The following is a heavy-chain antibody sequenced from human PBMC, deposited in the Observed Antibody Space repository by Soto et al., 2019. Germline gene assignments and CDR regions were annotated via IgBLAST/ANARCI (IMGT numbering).Heavy chain of an antibody. CDR1: GVSFSSHY. D-gene: IGHD3-10*01. CDR2: VYYSGSS. V-gene: IGHV4-59*11. CDR3: ARSGSYWAKSELDY. J-gene: IGHJ4*02. Sequence: QVRLQESGPGLVKPSETLSLTCNVSGVSFSSHYWTWIRQPPGKGLGWIGYVYYSGSSSSSPSLRSRVTISVDTPSSQFSLRLTSVTAADTAVYYCARSGSYWAKSELDYWGPGILVTVSS.